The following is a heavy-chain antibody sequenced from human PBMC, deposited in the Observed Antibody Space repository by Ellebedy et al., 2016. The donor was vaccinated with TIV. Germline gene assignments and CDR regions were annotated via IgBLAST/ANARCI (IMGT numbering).Heavy chain of an antibody. CDR3: ARRYSGSSYHYFDY. D-gene: IGHD1-26*01. J-gene: IGHJ4*02. CDR1: GGSVSNYY. Sequence: MPSETLSLTCTVSGGSVSNYYWSWIRQPAGKGLEWIGRVHSSGSTNYNPSLKSRVTMSVDTSKRQLSLKLKSVTAADTAVYYCARRYSGSSYHYFDYWGQGTLVIVSS. V-gene: IGHV4-4*07. CDR2: VHSSGST.